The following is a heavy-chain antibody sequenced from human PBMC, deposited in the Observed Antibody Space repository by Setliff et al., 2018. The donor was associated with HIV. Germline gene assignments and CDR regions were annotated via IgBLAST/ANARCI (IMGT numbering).Heavy chain of an antibody. CDR2: IYFTGSS. J-gene: IGHJ3*01. CDR1: GGSISTYS. Sequence: SETLSLTCTVSGGSISTYSWSWIRQPPGKGLEWIGSIYFTGSSDNNPSLKSRVTLSVDTSKHQFSLKLSSVTAADTAVYYCARVQMAYAAFGVWGQGAMVTVSS. V-gene: IGHV4-59*01. D-gene: IGHD4-17*01. CDR3: ARVQMAYAAFGV.